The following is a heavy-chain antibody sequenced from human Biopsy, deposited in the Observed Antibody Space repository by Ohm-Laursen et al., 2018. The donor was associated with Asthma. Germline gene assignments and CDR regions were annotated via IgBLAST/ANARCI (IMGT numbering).Heavy chain of an antibody. CDR3: ARAQDYYDSRSYYRSFDY. CDR2: IYYSGST. Sequence: TLSLTCAVSYGSITSGGYYWTWICQHPGKGLEWIGFIYYSGSTYYNPSLKSRVSISIDTSKNQFSLKLSSVTAADTAVYYCARAQDYYDSRSYYRSFDYWGQGTLVTVSS. D-gene: IGHD3-22*01. CDR1: YGSITSGGYY. J-gene: IGHJ4*02. V-gene: IGHV4-31*11.